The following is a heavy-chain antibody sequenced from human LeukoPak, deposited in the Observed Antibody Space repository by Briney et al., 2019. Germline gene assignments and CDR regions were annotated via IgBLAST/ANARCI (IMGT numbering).Heavy chain of an antibody. J-gene: IGHJ1*01. CDR2: INPNSGGT. CDR1: GYTFTGYC. CDR3: AREDLYYYDSSGSEYFQH. D-gene: IGHD3-22*01. Sequence: ASVKVSCKASGYTFTGYCMHWVRQAPGQGLEWMGWINPNSGGTNYAQKFQGRVTMTRDTSASTAYMELSRLRSDDTAVYYCAREDLYYYDSSGSEYFQHWGQGTLVTVSS. V-gene: IGHV1-2*02.